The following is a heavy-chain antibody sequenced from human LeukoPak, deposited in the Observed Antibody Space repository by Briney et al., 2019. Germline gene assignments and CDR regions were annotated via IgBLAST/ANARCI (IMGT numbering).Heavy chain of an antibody. CDR2: IYYSGST. D-gene: IGHD6-13*01. Sequence: SETLSLTCTVSGGSISSYYWSWIGQPPGKGLQWIGYIYYSGSTNYNPSLKSRVTISVDTSKNQFSLKLSSVTAADTAVYYCARSATPLSIEAEWYLDYWGQGTLVTVSS. V-gene: IGHV4-59*01. CDR1: GGSISSYY. J-gene: IGHJ4*02. CDR3: ARSATPLSIEAEWYLDY.